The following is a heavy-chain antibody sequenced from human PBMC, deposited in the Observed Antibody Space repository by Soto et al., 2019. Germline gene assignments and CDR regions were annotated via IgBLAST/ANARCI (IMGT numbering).Heavy chain of an antibody. CDR1: GFTFGKAW. CDR3: TTDPVYYYYDSSGYQYYFDY. CDR2: IKSQTDDGTT. J-gene: IGHJ4*02. V-gene: IGHV3-15*01. Sequence: PGGSLRLSCAASGFTFGKAWMSWVRQAPGKGLEWVGRIKSQTDDGTTDHAAPVKGRFTISRDDSKNMLYLQMNSLKTEDTAVYYCTTDPVYYYYDSSGYQYYFDYWGQG. D-gene: IGHD3-22*01.